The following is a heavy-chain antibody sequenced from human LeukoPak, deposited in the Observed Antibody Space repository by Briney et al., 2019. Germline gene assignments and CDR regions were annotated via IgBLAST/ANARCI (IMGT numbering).Heavy chain of an antibody. J-gene: IGHJ2*01. Sequence: PSETLSLTCTVSGGSISSYYWRWIRQPPGKGLEWIGYIYYSGSTNYSPSLKSRLTISVDTSKNHFSLKLSSVTAADTAVYYCARTYGSSGLGYFDLWGRGTLVTVSS. V-gene: IGHV4-59*01. D-gene: IGHD6-13*01. CDR2: IYYSGST. CDR3: ARTYGSSGLGYFDL. CDR1: GGSISSYY.